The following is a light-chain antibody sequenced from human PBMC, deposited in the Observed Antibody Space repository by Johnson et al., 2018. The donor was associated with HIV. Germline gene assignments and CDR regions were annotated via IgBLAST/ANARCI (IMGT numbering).Light chain of an antibody. CDR2: ENN. CDR3: GTWDTSLSAFV. Sequence: QSVLTQPPSVSAAPGQTVTISCSGSSSNIGSNYVSWYQQLPGTAPKLLIYENNKRPLGIPDRFSGSKSGTSATLGITGLQTGDEADFYCGTWDTSLSAFVFGTGTKVTV. V-gene: IGLV1-51*02. CDR1: SSNIGSNY. J-gene: IGLJ1*01.